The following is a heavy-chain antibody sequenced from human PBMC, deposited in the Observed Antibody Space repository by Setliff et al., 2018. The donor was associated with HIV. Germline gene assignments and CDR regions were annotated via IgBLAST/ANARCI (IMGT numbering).Heavy chain of an antibody. V-gene: IGHV4-59*01. J-gene: IGHJ5*02. Sequence: SETLSLTCTVSGDSLIGFYWGWIRQPPGEGPEWIGHISSSGSTNYSPSLRSRVIMSVDTSQNLFSLILTSVTAADTAVYYCARGLTSRRGNWFDPWGQGTLVTVSS. D-gene: IGHD3-10*01. CDR1: GDSLIGFY. CDR3: ARGLTSRRGNWFDP. CDR2: ISSSGST.